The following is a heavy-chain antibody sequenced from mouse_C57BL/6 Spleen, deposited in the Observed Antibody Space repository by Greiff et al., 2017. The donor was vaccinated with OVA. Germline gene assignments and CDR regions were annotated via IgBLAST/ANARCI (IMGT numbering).Heavy chain of an antibody. CDR3: ASSITTVVATGAMDY. CDR2: ISDGGSYT. V-gene: IGHV5-4*01. D-gene: IGHD1-1*01. Sequence: EVQVVESGGGLVKPGGSLKLSCAASGFTFSSYAMSWVRQTPEKRLEWVATISDGGSYTYYPDNVKGRFTISRDNAKNNLYLQMSQLKSEDTAMYYCASSITTVVATGAMDYWGQGTSVTVSS. CDR1: GFTFSSYA. J-gene: IGHJ4*01.